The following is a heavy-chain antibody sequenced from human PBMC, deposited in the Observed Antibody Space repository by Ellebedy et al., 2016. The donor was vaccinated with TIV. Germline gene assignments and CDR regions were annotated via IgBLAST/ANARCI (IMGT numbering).Heavy chain of an antibody. V-gene: IGHV3-30*18. CDR1: GFIFSSYD. J-gene: IGHJ6*03. CDR2: ISYDGSNE. Sequence: GGSLRLXCAASGFIFSSYDIHWVRQAPGKGLEWVAVISYDGSNEFNADSVKGRFVISRDNSNNSLFLQMNNLRAEDTAVYYCVKDLRPGPASIAGNGGYMDVWGKGTTVTVSS. CDR3: VKDLRPGPASIAGNGGYMDV. D-gene: IGHD2-2*01.